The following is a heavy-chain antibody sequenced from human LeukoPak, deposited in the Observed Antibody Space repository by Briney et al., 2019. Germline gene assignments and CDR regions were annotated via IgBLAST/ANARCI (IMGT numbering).Heavy chain of an antibody. CDR3: AKDFLDNGERPYYMDV. J-gene: IGHJ6*03. CDR1: GFTLSSYA. D-gene: IGHD1-1*01. CDR2: ISGSGGST. Sequence: PGGSPRLSCAASGFTLSSYAMSWVRQAPGKGLEWVSGISGSGGSTYHADSVKGRFTISRDNSKNTLYLQMNSLRAEDTAVYYRAKDFLDNGERPYYMDVWGKGTTVTVSS. V-gene: IGHV3-23*01.